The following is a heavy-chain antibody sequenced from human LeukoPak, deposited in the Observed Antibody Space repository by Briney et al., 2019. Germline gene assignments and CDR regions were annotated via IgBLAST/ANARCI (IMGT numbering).Heavy chain of an antibody. CDR3: ARVSRNYYDSSGYYYANWFDP. D-gene: IGHD3-22*01. CDR1: GGSISGYY. CDR2: INHSGST. J-gene: IGHJ5*02. Sequence: SETLSLTCAVYGGSISGYYWSWIRQPPGKGLEWIGEINHSGSTNYNPSLKSRVTISVDTSKNQFSLKLSSVTAADTAVYYCARVSRNYYDSSGYYYANWFDPWGQGTLVTVSS. V-gene: IGHV4-34*01.